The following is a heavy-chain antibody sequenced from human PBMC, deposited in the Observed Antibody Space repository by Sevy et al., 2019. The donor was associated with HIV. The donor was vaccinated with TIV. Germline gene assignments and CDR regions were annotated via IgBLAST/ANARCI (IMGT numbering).Heavy chain of an antibody. Sequence: GGSLRLSCVASGFAFSIYSMSWVRQAPGKGLEWVSAIGGSGGHSYHADSVRGRFTISRDNSKNTLYLQMNSLRVEDTALYYCAKYNGSGAVFYYYYMDVWGKRTAVTVSS. V-gene: IGHV3-23*01. CDR2: IGGSGGHS. J-gene: IGHJ6*03. D-gene: IGHD3-10*01. CDR3: AKYNGSGAVFYYYYMDV. CDR1: GFAFSIYS.